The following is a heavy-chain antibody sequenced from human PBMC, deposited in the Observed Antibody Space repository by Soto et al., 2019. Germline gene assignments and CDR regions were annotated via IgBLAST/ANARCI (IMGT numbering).Heavy chain of an antibody. CDR3: ARNGQTDDYYVFDN. CDR2: INPSTLVT. J-gene: IGHJ4*02. D-gene: IGHD3-22*01. CDR1: GYTLTHYY. V-gene: IGHV1-46*01. Sequence: QVQLGQSGAEVKKPGASVKVSCKASGYTLTHYYMHWVRQAPGQGPEWVGVINPSTLVTSYAQKFQGRVTMTRDTYTSTVYMELNSLISEDTAVYYCARNGQTDDYYVFDNWGQGTLVTVSS.